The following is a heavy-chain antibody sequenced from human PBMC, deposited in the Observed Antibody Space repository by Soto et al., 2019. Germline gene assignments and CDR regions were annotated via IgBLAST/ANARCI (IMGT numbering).Heavy chain of an antibody. CDR1: GFTFSSYS. CDR3: ARDQAFSYGANHLS. V-gene: IGHV3-21*01. D-gene: IGHD1-26*01. CDR2: ISSSSSYI. Sequence: GGSLRLSCAASGFTFSSYSMNWVRQAPGKGLEWVSSISSSSSYIYYADSVKGRFTISRDNAKNSLYLQMNSLRAEDTAVYYCARDQAFSYGANHLSWGQGTLVTVSS. J-gene: IGHJ5*02.